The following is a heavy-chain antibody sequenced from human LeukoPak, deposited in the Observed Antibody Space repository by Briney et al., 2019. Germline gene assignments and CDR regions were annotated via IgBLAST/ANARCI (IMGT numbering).Heavy chain of an antibody. CDR2: IYYSGST. CDR1: GGSISTSSYY. V-gene: IGHV4-39*01. J-gene: IGHJ4*02. CDR3: ARRYSSGPFSY. D-gene: IGHD6-19*01. Sequence: SETLSLTCAVSGGSISTSSYYWGWIRQPPGKGLEWIGSIYYSGSTYYNPSLKSRVTISVDTSKNQFSLKLSSVTAADTAVYYCARRYSSGPFSYWGQGTLVTVSS.